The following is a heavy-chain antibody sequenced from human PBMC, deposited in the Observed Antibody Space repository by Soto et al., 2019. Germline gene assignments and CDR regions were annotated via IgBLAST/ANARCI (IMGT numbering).Heavy chain of an antibody. CDR3: ARALGGS. D-gene: IGHD6-25*01. V-gene: IGHV4-38-2*01. CDR1: GYSISLGYY. Sequence: SSETLSLTCAVSGYSISLGYYWGWIRQPPGKGLEWIGSIYHSGNTYYNPSLKSRVSISLDTSKNQFSLKLSSVTAADTAVYYCARALGGSWGQGTLVTVSS. CDR2: IYHSGNT. J-gene: IGHJ4*02.